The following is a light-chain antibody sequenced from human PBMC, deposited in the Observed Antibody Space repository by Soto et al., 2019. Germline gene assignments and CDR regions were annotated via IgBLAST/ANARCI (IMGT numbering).Light chain of an antibody. CDR3: QQRSSWPLT. J-gene: IGKJ4*01. CDR2: GAS. CDR1: QSVSSSY. Sequence: EIVLTQSPGTLSLSPGERATLSCRASQSVSSSYLVWYQQKPGQAPRLLISGASSRATGIPDRFSGSGSGTDFTLTISRLEPEDCALYYCQQRSSWPLTFGGGTKVEIK. V-gene: IGKV3D-20*02.